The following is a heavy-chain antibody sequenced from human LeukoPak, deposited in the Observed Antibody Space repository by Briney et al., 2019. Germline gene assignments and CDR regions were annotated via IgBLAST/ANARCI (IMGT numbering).Heavy chain of an antibody. CDR2: IYTDGSNT. D-gene: IGHD3-22*01. CDR1: GFTFSSYW. Sequence: GGSLRLSCAASGFTFSSYWIHWVRQAPGKGLVWVSRIYTDGSNTNYADSVKGRFTIPRDNAQNTVYLQMNSLRAEDTAVYYCARDYLLIHYDSSGYYRDAFDLWGQGTMVTVSS. CDR3: ARDYLLIHYDSSGYYRDAFDL. V-gene: IGHV3-74*01. J-gene: IGHJ3*01.